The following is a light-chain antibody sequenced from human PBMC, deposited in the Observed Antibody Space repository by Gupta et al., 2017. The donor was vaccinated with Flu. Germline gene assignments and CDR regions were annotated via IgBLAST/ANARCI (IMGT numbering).Light chain of an antibody. Sequence: DIQMIQSPSSLSASVGDRVTIVCRASQTISTYLKWYHQKPGKAPKLLIYATSTLLGGVPSRFSGSGSGTEFTLTISSLQPEDVATYYCQQTFSTPYTFGQGTKLEIK. J-gene: IGKJ2*01. V-gene: IGKV1-39*01. CDR3: QQTFSTPYT. CDR2: ATS. CDR1: QTISTY.